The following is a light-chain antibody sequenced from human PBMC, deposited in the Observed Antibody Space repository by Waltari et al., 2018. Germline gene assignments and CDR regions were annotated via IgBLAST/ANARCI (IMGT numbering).Light chain of an antibody. CDR1: QSISSW. Sequence: DLQMIQSPSTLSASVGDRVTITCRARQSISSWLAWDQQKPVKAPNLLIYKASSVESGVPSRFSGSGSGTEFTLTISSLQPDDFATYYCQQDNSYSSWAFGQGTKVEI. CDR2: KAS. V-gene: IGKV1-5*03. J-gene: IGKJ1*01. CDR3: QQDNSYSSWA.